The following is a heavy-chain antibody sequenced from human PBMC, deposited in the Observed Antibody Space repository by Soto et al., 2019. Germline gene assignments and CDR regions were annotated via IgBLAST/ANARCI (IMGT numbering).Heavy chain of an antibody. CDR2: IIPIFGTA. D-gene: IGHD2-2*01. J-gene: IGHJ6*02. V-gene: IGHV1-69*13. CDR1: GGTFSSYA. CDR3: AREAGNFVVVPAAEDYYYYYGMDV. Sequence: SVKVSCKASGGTFSSYAISWVRQAPGQGLEWMGGIIPIFGTANYAQKFQGRVTITADESTSTAYMELSSLRSEDTAVYYCAREAGNFVVVPAAEDYYYYYGMDVWGQGATVTVSS.